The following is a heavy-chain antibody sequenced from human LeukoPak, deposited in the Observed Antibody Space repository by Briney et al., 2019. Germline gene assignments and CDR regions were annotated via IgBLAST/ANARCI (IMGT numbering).Heavy chain of an antibody. Sequence: GRSLRLSCAASGFTFSSYAMHWVRQAPGKGLEWVAVISYDGSNKYYADSVKGRFTISRDNSKNTLYLQMNSLRAEDTAVYYCARASTVSYYYYYMDVWGKGTTVTVSS. J-gene: IGHJ6*03. CDR1: GFTFSSYA. V-gene: IGHV3-30*04. CDR2: ISYDGSNK. CDR3: ARASTVSYYYYYMDV. D-gene: IGHD4-17*01.